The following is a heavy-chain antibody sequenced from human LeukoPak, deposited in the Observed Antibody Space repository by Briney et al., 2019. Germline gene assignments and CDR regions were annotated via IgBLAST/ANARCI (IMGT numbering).Heavy chain of an antibody. Sequence: SVKVSCKASGGTFTSYAISWVRQAPGQGLEWMGGIIPIFGTANYAQKFQGRVTITADESTSTAYMELSSLRSEDTAVYYCARGRYSSSINSMDVWGQGTTVTVSS. CDR3: ARGRYSSSINSMDV. J-gene: IGHJ6*02. CDR1: GGTFTSYA. D-gene: IGHD6-6*01. V-gene: IGHV1-69*01. CDR2: IIPIFGTA.